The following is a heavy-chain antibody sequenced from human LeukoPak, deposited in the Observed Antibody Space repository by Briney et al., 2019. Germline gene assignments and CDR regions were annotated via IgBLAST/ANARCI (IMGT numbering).Heavy chain of an antibody. D-gene: IGHD1-14*01. CDR1: GFTFSSYA. CDR3: AKADSARGVTLKTTIDY. CDR2: ISGSGGST. V-gene: IGHV3-23*01. Sequence: PGGSLRLSCAASGFTFSSYAMSWVRQARGKGLEWVSVISGSGGSTYYADSVKGRFTISRDNSKNTLYLQMNSLRGEDTAVYYCAKADSARGVTLKTTIDYWGQGNLVTVSS. J-gene: IGHJ4*02.